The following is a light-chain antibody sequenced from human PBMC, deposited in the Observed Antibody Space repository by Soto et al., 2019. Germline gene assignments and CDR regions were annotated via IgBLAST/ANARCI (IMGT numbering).Light chain of an antibody. Sequence: EVVLTQSPATLPVSPGEGVTLSCRASWGIGDTLASYQHKPGHTPRLLIYETAARGTGVPARFSGSRSGPEFTLTMISLQSEDFAIYYCQRYNNWPLTFGGGTKVDI. J-gene: IGKJ4*01. CDR2: ETA. CDR1: WGIGDT. CDR3: QRYNNWPLT. V-gene: IGKV3-15*01.